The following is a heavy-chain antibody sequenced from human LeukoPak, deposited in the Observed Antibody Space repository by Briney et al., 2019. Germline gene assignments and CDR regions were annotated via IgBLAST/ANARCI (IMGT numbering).Heavy chain of an antibody. CDR2: IYYSGST. D-gene: IGHD4-17*01. V-gene: IGHV4-59*08. CDR1: GGSINTYY. Sequence: SETLSLTCTVSGGSINTYYWSWIRQPPGKGLEWIGYIYYSGSTNYNPSLKSRVTISVDTSKNQFSLRLSSVTAADTAVYYCARGGYGVHGGDFDYWGQGTLVTVSS. J-gene: IGHJ4*02. CDR3: ARGGYGVHGGDFDY.